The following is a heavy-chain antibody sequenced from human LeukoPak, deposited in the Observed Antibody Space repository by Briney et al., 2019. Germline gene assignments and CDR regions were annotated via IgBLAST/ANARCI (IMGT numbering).Heavy chain of an antibody. V-gene: IGHV4-59*01. CDR2: VHYNGSP. CDR3: ARTTFWSGRSPDYHHCYMDV. J-gene: IGHJ6*03. Sequence: SETLSLTCTVSGGSISGYYWSWIRQAPGKGLEWIGYVHYNGSPNYNASLKSRVTISVDASKNQFSLKVSFVSAADTAVYYCARTTFWSGRSPDYHHCYMDVWGKGTTVTVSS. D-gene: IGHD3-3*01. CDR1: GGSISGYY.